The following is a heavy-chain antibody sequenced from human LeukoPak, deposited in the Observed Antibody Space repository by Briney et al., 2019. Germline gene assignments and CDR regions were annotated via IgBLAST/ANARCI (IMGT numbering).Heavy chain of an antibody. J-gene: IGHJ4*02. CDR2: IFYSGRT. D-gene: IGHD3-10*01. Sequence: PSETLSLTCTVSGGSISPYYWSWIRQPPGKGLEWIGYIFYSGRTNYNPSLESRVTISVDTSKNQFSLILSSVTAADTAVYYCAREGSPSYWGQGTLVTVSS. CDR3: AREGSPSY. CDR1: GGSISPYY. V-gene: IGHV4-59*01.